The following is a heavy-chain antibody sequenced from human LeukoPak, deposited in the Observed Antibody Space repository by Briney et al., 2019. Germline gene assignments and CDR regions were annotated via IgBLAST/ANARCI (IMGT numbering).Heavy chain of an antibody. D-gene: IGHD2-15*01. CDR1: GGSISSSSYY. CDR3: ARFLTDYIGSGSPF. CDR2: ISGSGGST. J-gene: IGHJ4*02. Sequence: PSETLSLACTVSGGSISSSSYYWGWIRQPPGKGLEWVSAISGSGGSTYYADSVKGRFTISRDNSKSTLYLQMNSLRAEDTAVYYCARFLTDYIGSGSPFGGQGTLVTVSS. V-gene: IGHV3-23*01.